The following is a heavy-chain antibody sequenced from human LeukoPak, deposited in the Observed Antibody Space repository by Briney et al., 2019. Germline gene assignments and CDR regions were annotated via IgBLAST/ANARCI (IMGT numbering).Heavy chain of an antibody. CDR1: GGSFSGYY. D-gene: IGHD3-10*01. CDR3: ARVGTPYYYGSGSYYNPTNWFDP. V-gene: IGHV4-34*01. Sequence: PSETLSLTCAVYGGSFSGYYWSWIRQPPGKGLEWIGEINHSGSTNYNPSLKSRVTISVDTSKNQFSLKLSSVTAADTAVYYCARVGTPYYYGSGSYYNPTNWFDPWGQGTLVTVSS. CDR2: INHSGST. J-gene: IGHJ5*02.